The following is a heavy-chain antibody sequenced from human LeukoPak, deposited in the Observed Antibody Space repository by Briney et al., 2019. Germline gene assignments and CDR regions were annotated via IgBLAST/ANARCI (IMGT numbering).Heavy chain of an antibody. CDR2: IYTSGST. D-gene: IGHD3-16*01. Sequence: PSETLSLTCTVSGGSISSYYWSWIRQPAGKGLEWIGRIYTSGSTNYNPSLKSRVTMSVDTSKNQFSLKLSSVTAADTAVYYCARDFDPYTTTRSYYYYMDVWGKGTTVTVSS. V-gene: IGHV4-4*07. CDR3: ARDFDPYTTTRSYYYYMDV. J-gene: IGHJ6*03. CDR1: GGSISSYY.